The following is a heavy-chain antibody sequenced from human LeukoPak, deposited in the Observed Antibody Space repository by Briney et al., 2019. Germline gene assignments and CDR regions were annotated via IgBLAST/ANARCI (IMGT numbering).Heavy chain of an antibody. V-gene: IGHV4-59*01. D-gene: IGHD3-10*01. CDR2: IYYSGST. J-gene: IGHJ4*02. CDR3: ARDSGYGSDLDY. Sequence: SETLSLTCTVSGGSISSYYWSWIRQPPGEGLEWIGYIYYSGSTNYNPSLKSRVTISVDTSKNQFSLKLSSVTAADTAVYYCARDSGYGSDLDYWGQGTLVTVSS. CDR1: GGSISSYY.